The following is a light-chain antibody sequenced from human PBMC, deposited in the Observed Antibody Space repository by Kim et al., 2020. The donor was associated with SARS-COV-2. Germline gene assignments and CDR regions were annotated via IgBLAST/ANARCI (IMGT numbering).Light chain of an antibody. V-gene: IGKV2-28*01. Sequence: DIVMTQSPLSLPVTPGEPASISYRSSQSLLHSNGYNYLDWYLQKPGQSPQLLIYLGSNRASGVPDRFSGSGSGTDFTLKISRVEAEDVGVYYCMQALQTPRTFGGGTKVDIK. CDR3: MQALQTPRT. CDR1: QSLLHSNGYNY. J-gene: IGKJ4*01. CDR2: LGS.